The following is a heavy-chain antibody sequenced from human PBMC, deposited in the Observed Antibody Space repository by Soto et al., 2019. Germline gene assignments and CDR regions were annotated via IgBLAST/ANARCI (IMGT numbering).Heavy chain of an antibody. J-gene: IGHJ4*02. Sequence: KAAETLSLTCAVSGYSISSDSYWGWIRQPPGKGLEWVVIIYHNGSTYYNPSLKSRVTISVDTSKNQFSLKLSSVTAADTAVYYCARETYGGLFDYWCQGTLVTVSS. D-gene: IGHD4-17*01. CDR2: IYHNGST. V-gene: IGHV4-38-2*02. CDR1: GYSISSDSY. CDR3: ARETYGGLFDY.